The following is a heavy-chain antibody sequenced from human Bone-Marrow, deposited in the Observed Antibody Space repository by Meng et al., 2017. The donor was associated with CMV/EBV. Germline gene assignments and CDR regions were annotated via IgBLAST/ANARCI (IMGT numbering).Heavy chain of an antibody. V-gene: IGHV3-9*03. Sequence: SLKISCAASGFTFNDYAMHWVRQVPGMGLEWVSFINWNSDTIGYADSVKGRFTISRDNAKNSLYLEMNSLRAEDMALYYCAKDLSYEGRGGYDYWGQGTLVTASS. CDR2: INWNSDTI. J-gene: IGHJ4*02. D-gene: IGHD3-10*01. CDR3: AKDLSYEGRGGYDY. CDR1: GFTFNDYA.